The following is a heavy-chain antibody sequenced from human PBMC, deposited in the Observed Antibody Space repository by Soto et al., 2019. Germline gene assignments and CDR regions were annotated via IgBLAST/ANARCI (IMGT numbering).Heavy chain of an antibody. V-gene: IGHV5-51*01. CDR3: ARPEVSRPGSNAFDI. CDR2: IYPGDSDT. D-gene: IGHD6-13*01. J-gene: IGHJ3*02. CDR1: GYSFTSYW. Sequence: ESLKISCKGSGYSFTSYWIGWVRQMPGKGLEWMGIIYPGDSDTRYSPSFQGQVTISADKSISTAYLQWRSLKASDTALYYCARPEVSRPGSNAFDIWGQGTMVTVSS.